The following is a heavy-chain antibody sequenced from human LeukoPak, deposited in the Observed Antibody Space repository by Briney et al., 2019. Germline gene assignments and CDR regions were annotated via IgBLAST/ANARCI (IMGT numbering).Heavy chain of an antibody. D-gene: IGHD2-2*01. J-gene: IGHJ5*02. Sequence: SVKVSCKASGGTFSSYAISWVRQAPGQGLGWMGGIIPIFGKANYAQKFQGRVTITADESTSTAYMELSSLRSEDTAVYYCARDRWDIVVVLNWFDPWGQGTLVTVSS. CDR1: GGTFSSYA. V-gene: IGHV1-69*13. CDR2: IIPIFGKA. CDR3: ARDRWDIVVVLNWFDP.